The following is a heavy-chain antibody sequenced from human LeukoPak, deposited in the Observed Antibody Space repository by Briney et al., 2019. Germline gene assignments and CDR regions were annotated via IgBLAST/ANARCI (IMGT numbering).Heavy chain of an antibody. Sequence: GGSLRLSCAASGFTFSSYSMNWVRQAPGKGLEWVSSISSSSSYIYYADSVKGRFTTSRDNAKNSLYLQMNSLRAEDTAVYYCARAVGCSGGSCYYYYYMDVWGKGTTVTISS. CDR2: ISSSSSYI. V-gene: IGHV3-21*01. CDR3: ARAVGCSGGSCYYYYYMDV. CDR1: GFTFSSYS. J-gene: IGHJ6*03. D-gene: IGHD2-15*01.